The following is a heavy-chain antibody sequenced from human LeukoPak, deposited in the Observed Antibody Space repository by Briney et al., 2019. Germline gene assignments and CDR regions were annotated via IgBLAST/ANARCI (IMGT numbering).Heavy chain of an antibody. CDR1: GYTFTSYG. Sequence: ASVKVSCKASGYTFTSYGISWVRQAPGQGLEWMGWISAYNGNTNYAQKLQGRVTMTTDTSTSTAYMELRSLRSDDTAVYYCARLGDYYDSSGYYGYVDYWGQGTLVTVSS. CDR2: ISAYNGNT. D-gene: IGHD3-22*01. V-gene: IGHV1-18*01. J-gene: IGHJ4*02. CDR3: ARLGDYYDSSGYYGYVDY.